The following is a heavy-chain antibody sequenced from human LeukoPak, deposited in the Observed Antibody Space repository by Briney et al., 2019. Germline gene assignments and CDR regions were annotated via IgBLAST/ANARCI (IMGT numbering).Heavy chain of an antibody. D-gene: IGHD3-9*01. J-gene: IGHJ6*03. Sequence: GGSLRLSCAASGFTFSNYWMHWVRQDPGKGLVWVSFINPDGSTTNYADSVKGRFTISRDNSKNTLYLQMSSLRAEDTAVYYCAKGGGFDWLNYYYMDVWGKGTTVIISS. CDR3: AKGGGFDWLNYYYMDV. CDR2: INPDGSTT. V-gene: IGHV3-74*01. CDR1: GFTFSNYW.